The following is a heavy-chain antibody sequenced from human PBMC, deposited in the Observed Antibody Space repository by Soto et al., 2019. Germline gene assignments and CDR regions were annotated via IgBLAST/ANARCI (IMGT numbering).Heavy chain of an antibody. D-gene: IGHD1-20*01. V-gene: IGHV3-23*01. CDR3: TRETVAGITGLDY. CDR1: GFNVGAFA. Sequence: EVQLLESEGDLVQPGGSLRLSCAASGFNVGAFAVNWVRQAPGKGLEWVSGISVSDAFIYYADSVRGRFSISRDASENILYLQMNSLRVDDTALYYCTRETVAGITGLDYWGPGTLVTVSS. J-gene: IGHJ4*02. CDR2: ISVSDAFI.